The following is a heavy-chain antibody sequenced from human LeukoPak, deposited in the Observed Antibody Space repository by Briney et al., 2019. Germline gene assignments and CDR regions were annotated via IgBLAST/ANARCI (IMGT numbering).Heavy chain of an antibody. D-gene: IGHD2-21*01. J-gene: IGHJ4*02. Sequence: PGGSLRLSCAASGFTFSSYAMHWVRQAPGKGLEWVAVISYDGSNKYYADSVKGRFTISRDNSKNTLYLQMNSLRAEDTAVYYCARGLRPGGFDYWGQGTLVTVSS. CDR2: ISYDGSNK. V-gene: IGHV3-30-3*01. CDR3: ARGLRPGGFDY. CDR1: GFTFSSYA.